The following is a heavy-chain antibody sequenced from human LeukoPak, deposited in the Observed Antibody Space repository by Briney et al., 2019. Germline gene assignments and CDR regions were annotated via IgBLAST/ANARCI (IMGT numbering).Heavy chain of an antibody. CDR3: AKEGELSIDY. D-gene: IGHD3-16*02. J-gene: IGHJ4*02. Sequence: GGSLRLSCAASGFTFSSYAMHWVRQAPGKGLEWVAVISYDGSNKYYADSVKGRFTISRDNAKNSLYLQMNSLRAEDTALYYCAKEGELSIDYWGQGTLVTVSS. V-gene: IGHV3-30-3*01. CDR2: ISYDGSNK. CDR1: GFTFSSYA.